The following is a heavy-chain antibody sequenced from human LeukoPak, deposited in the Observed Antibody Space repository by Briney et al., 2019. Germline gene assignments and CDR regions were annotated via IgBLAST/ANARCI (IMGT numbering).Heavy chain of an antibody. CDR3: ARDPVVVVAAIPSRSFDY. V-gene: IGHV4-39*07. Sequence: SETLSLTCTVSGGSISSSSYYWGWIRQPPGKGLEWIGSIYYSGSTYYNPSLKSRVTISVDTSKNQFSLKLSSVTAADTAVYYCARDPVVVVAAIPSRSFDYWGQGTLVTVSS. CDR1: GGSISSSSYY. J-gene: IGHJ4*02. CDR2: IYYSGST. D-gene: IGHD2-15*01.